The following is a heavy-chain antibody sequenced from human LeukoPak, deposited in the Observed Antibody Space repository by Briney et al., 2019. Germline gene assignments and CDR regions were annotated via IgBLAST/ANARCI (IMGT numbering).Heavy chain of an antibody. CDR2: IYYSGST. Sequence: SETLSLTCTVSGGSISSSSYYWGWIRQPPGKGLEWIGSIYYSGSTYYNPSLKSRVTISVDTSKNQFSLKLNSVTPADTAVYYCARHSSPHDWFDPWGQGTLVTVSS. J-gene: IGHJ5*02. V-gene: IGHV4-39*01. CDR1: GGSISSSSYY. CDR3: ARHSSPHDWFDP.